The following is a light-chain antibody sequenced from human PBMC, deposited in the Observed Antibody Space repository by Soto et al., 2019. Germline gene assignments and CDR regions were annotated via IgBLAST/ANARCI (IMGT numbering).Light chain of an antibody. V-gene: IGKV1-33*01. J-gene: IGKJ2*01. CDR3: QQYDTLPYT. Sequence: DIQMTQSPPSLSASVGDRVTIACQASQDISNYLNWYQQKPGKAPKLLIYDASDLETGVPSRFSGSGSGTDFTFTISSQQPEDVATYYCQQYDTLPYTFGQGTKLQIK. CDR1: QDISNY. CDR2: DAS.